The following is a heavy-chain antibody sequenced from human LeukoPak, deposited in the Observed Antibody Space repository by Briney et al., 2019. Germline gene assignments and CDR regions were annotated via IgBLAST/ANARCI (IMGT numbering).Heavy chain of an antibody. J-gene: IGHJ6*03. CDR3: ARVLPAHWNGDPPYYMDV. CDR2: MYHSGSA. D-gene: IGHD3-3*01. V-gene: IGHV4-59*01. Sequence: KPSETLSLTCTVSGGSIDSYFWTWIRQPPGKGLEFIGNMYHSGSASYNDSLKGRATISLGSSRKEFLLKLTSVTAADTAVYFCARVLPAHWNGDPPYYMDVWGKGTTVTVSS. CDR1: GGSIDSYF.